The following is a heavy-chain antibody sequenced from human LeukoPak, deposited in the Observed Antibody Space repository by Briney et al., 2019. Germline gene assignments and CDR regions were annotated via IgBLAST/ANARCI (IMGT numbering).Heavy chain of an antibody. D-gene: IGHD1-26*01. CDR3: ARDWMLGATFEVQGPVDY. V-gene: IGHV3-7*01. Sequence: GGSLRLSCAASGFTVSSNYMTWVRQAPGKGLEWVANIKQDGSDRHYVDSVKGRFTISRDNTKNSLYLQMNSLRAEDTAVYYCARDWMLGATFEVQGPVDYRGQGTLLTVSS. CDR2: IKQDGSDR. J-gene: IGHJ4*02. CDR1: GFTVSSNY.